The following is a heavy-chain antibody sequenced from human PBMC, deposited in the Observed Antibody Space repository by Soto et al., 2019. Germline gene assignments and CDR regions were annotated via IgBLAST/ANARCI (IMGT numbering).Heavy chain of an antibody. J-gene: IGHJ4*02. V-gene: IGHV3-7*01. CDR3: TNWAY. CDR2: IKADGSGK. Sequence: PGGSLRLSCAAFGFTFNDQWVSWVRLAPGKGLEWVANIKADGSGKYCVDSVKGRFTISRDNAKNSLYLQMTSLRAEDTAMYYCTNWAYWGQGTLVTVSS. D-gene: IGHD3-16*01. CDR1: GFTFNDQW.